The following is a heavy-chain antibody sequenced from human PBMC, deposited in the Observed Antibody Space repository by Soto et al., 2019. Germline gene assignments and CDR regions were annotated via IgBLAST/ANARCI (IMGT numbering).Heavy chain of an antibody. J-gene: IGHJ6*03. V-gene: IGHV4-4*02. CDR2: IYHSGST. D-gene: IGHD3-10*01. CDR1: SGSISSSNW. Sequence: PSETLSLTCTVSSGSISSSNWWSWVRQPPGKGLEWIGEIYHSGSTNYNPSLKSRVTISVDKSKNQFSLKLSSVTAADTAVYYCAGATMVREETDAYYSYYMDVWGKGTTVTVSS. CDR3: AGATMVREETDAYYSYYMDV.